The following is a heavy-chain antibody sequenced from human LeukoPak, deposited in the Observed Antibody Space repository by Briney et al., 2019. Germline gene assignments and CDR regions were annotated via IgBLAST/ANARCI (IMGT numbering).Heavy chain of an antibody. Sequence: PSETLSLTCTVSGGSISSSSYYWGWIRQPPGKGLEWIGSIYYSGSTYYNPSLKSRVTISVDTSKNQFSLKLSSVTAADTAVYYCARDASSGYYFGYWGQGTLVTVSS. CDR3: ARDASSGYYFGY. V-gene: IGHV4-39*07. CDR2: IYYSGST. D-gene: IGHD3-22*01. J-gene: IGHJ4*02. CDR1: GGSISSSSYY.